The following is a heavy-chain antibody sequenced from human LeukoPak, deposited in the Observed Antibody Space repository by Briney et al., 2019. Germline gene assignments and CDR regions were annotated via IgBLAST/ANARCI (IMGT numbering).Heavy chain of an antibody. J-gene: IGHJ5*02. V-gene: IGHV1-46*01. CDR1: GYTFTSYY. CDR2: INPSGGST. CDR3: ARGSIAVAPPDWFDP. D-gene: IGHD6-19*01. Sequence: ASVKVSCKASGYTFTSYYMHWVRQAPGQGLEWMGIINPSGGSTSYAQKFRGRVTMTRDTSTSTVYMELSSLRSEDTAVYYCARGSIAVAPPDWFDPWGQGTLVTVSS.